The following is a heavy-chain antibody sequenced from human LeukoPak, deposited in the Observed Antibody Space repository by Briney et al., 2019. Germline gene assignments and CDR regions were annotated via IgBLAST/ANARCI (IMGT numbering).Heavy chain of an antibody. CDR1: GFTFSSYS. CDR3: ARDENWGSRVADY. J-gene: IGHJ4*02. Sequence: SGGSLRLSCAASGFTFSSYSMNWVRQAPGKGLEWVSYISSSSSTIYYADSVKGRFTISRDNAKNSLYLQMNSLRAEDTAVCYCARDENWGSRVADYWGQGTLVTVSS. CDR2: ISSSSSTI. D-gene: IGHD7-27*01. V-gene: IGHV3-48*01.